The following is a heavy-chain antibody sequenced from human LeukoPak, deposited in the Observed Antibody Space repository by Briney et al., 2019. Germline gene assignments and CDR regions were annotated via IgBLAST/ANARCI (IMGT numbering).Heavy chain of an antibody. CDR3: ARRTYYYDSSGYYYSIYFDY. CDR1: GGSISSSSCY. Sequence: PSETLSLTCTVSGGSISSSSCYWGWIRQPPGKGLEWIGSIYYSGSTYYNPSLKSRVTISVDTSKNQFSLKLSSVTAADTAVYYCARRTYYYDSSGYYYSIYFDYWGQGTLVTVSS. V-gene: IGHV4-39*01. D-gene: IGHD3-22*01. CDR2: IYYSGST. J-gene: IGHJ4*02.